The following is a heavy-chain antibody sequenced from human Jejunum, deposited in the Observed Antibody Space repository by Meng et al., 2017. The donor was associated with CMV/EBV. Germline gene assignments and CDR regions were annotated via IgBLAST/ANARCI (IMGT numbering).Heavy chain of an antibody. Sequence: ISRGGYSWSWIRQPQGKGLEWIGHISYGGSTYYNPSLKSRLTISVDTSNSQFSLRLSSVTAADTAVYYCARDSDYVWGSYRYRYLDYWGQGTLVTVSS. CDR2: ISYGGST. V-gene: IGHV4-30-4*01. CDR3: ARDSDYVWGSYRYRYLDY. J-gene: IGHJ4*02. D-gene: IGHD3-16*02. CDR1: ISRGGYS.